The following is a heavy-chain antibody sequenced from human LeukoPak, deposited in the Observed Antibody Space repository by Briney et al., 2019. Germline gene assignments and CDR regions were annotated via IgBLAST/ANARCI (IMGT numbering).Heavy chain of an antibody. CDR2: INSDSGDT. Sequence: GASVKVSCKASGHAFTGYNIHWVRQAPGQGPEWMGWINSDSGDTNCAQKFQGRLTMTRDTSITTAYIDLSRLRSDDTAVYYCARDRGGLDSWGQGTLVTVSA. CDR3: ARDRGGLDS. CDR1: GHAFTGYN. D-gene: IGHD3-16*01. V-gene: IGHV1-2*02. J-gene: IGHJ5*01.